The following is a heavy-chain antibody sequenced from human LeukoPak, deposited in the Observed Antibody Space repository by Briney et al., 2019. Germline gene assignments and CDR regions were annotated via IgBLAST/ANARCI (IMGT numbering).Heavy chain of an antibody. Sequence: QAGGSLRLSCAASGFTFSSYGMSWVRQAPGKRLEWVSAISGSGGSTYYADSVKGRFTISRDNSKNTLYLQMNSLRAEDTAVYYCAKGVGYYYYMDVWGKGTTVTVSS. CDR2: ISGSGGST. CDR1: GFTFSSYG. J-gene: IGHJ6*03. V-gene: IGHV3-23*01. CDR3: AKGVGYYYYMDV.